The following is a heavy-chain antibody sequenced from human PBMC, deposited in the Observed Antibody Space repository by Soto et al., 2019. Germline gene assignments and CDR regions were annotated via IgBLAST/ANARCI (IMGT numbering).Heavy chain of an antibody. D-gene: IGHD3-3*02. J-gene: IGHJ5*02. Sequence: EVQLVESGGDLVKPGGALRLSCAASGFIFSHAWFHWVRQPPGKGLELVGRVKNNGGATDYAASVKGKFTISRDDSKDTVYLQMSSMSTEDPAIYSCGAHLGPAFDSNIWFAQWGKGTVVTVSS. CDR2: VKNNGGAT. V-gene: IGHV3-15*07. CDR1: GFIFSHAW. CDR3: GAHLGPAFDSNIWFAQ.